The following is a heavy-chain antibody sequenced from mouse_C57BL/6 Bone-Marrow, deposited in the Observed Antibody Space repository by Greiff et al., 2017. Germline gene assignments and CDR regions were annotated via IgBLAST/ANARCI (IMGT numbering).Heavy chain of an antibody. J-gene: IGHJ4*01. Sequence: QVHVKQSGAELARPGASVTLSCTASGYTFTSYGISWVKQRTGQGLEWIGEIYPRSGNTYYNEKFKGKATLTADKSSSTAYMELRSLTSEDSAVYFCARLDYYGSRESPRAMDYWGQGTAVTVTS. CDR2: IYPRSGNT. D-gene: IGHD1-1*01. V-gene: IGHV1-81*01. CDR1: GYTFTSYG. CDR3: ARLDYYGSRESPRAMDY.